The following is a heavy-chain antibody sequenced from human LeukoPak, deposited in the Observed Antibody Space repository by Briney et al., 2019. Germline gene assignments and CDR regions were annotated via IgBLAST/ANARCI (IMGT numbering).Heavy chain of an antibody. D-gene: IGHD2-15*01. Sequence: GSLRLSCVVSGFTFSDYAMSWVRQPPGKGLEWVSGISGSNGRTYYADSVKGRFTISRDNSKNTLYLQMNSLRAEDTAVYYCAKSRARRDGSAGSIDHWGQGTLVTVSS. V-gene: IGHV3-23*01. J-gene: IGHJ4*02. CDR1: GFTFSDYA. CDR3: AKSRARRDGSAGSIDH. CDR2: ISGSNGRT.